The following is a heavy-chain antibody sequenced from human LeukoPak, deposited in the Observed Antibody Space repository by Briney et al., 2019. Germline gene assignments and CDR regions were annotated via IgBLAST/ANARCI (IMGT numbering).Heavy chain of an antibody. V-gene: IGHV5-51*01. CDR3: ARRIPGTYLFDY. Sequence: GESLKISCMGSAYRFTNYCIAWVRQMAGKGLEWMGFICPGDSDTRYSPSFQDQVTISADKSISTAYLQWNSLKASDSAVYYCARRIPGTYLFDYWGQGALVTVSS. CDR2: ICPGDSDT. D-gene: IGHD1-26*01. J-gene: IGHJ4*02. CDR1: AYRFTNYC.